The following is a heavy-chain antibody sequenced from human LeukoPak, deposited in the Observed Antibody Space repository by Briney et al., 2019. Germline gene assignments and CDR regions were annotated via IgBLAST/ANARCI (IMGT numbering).Heavy chain of an antibody. CDR3: ARGPTLFYYYDSSGYVRMGNNWFDP. J-gene: IGHJ5*02. V-gene: IGHV1-24*01. D-gene: IGHD3-22*01. CDR1: GYTLTELS. Sequence: GASVKVSCKVSGYTLTELSMHWVRQAPGKGLEWMGGFDPEDGETIYAQKFQGRVTMTEDTSTDTAYMELSSLRSEDTAVYYCARGPTLFYYYDSSGYVRMGNNWFDPWGQGTLVTVSS. CDR2: FDPEDGET.